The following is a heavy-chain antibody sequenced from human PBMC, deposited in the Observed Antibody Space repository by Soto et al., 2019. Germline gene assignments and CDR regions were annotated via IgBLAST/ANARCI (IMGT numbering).Heavy chain of an antibody. J-gene: IGHJ4*02. V-gene: IGHV3-15*01. CDR3: TTAPGLNIIF. CDR1: GFTFTNAW. CDR2: IKSKTDGGTT. D-gene: IGHD3-10*01. Sequence: EVQLVESGGGLVKPGGSLRLSCAASGFTFTNAWMSWVRQASGKGLEWVGRIKSKTDGGTTDYAAPVEGRFTISRDDSRTTLYLQMNSLKTEDTAIYYCTTAPGLNIIFWGQGALVTVSS.